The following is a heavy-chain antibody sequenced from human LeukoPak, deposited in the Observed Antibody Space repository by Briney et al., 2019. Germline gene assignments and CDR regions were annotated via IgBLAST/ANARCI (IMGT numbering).Heavy chain of an antibody. J-gene: IGHJ4*02. CDR2: INPNSGGT. CDR3: ARSGGRGYSGCDRFFDY. CDR1: GYTFTSYD. Sequence: ASVKVSCKASGYTFTSYDINWVRQAPGQGLEWMGWINPNSGGTNYAQKFQGRVTMTRDTSISTAYMELSRLRSDDTAVYYCARSGGRGYSGCDRFFDYWGQGTLVTVSS. V-gene: IGHV1-2*02. D-gene: IGHD5-12*01.